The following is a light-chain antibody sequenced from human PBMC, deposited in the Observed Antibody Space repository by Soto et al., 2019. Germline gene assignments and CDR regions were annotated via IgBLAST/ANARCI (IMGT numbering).Light chain of an antibody. CDR1: TSNIGNNY. V-gene: IGLV1-51*01. J-gene: IGLJ2*01. CDR3: GTWDTSLSAVV. CDR2: DND. Sequence: QSVLTQPPSVSADPGQKVTISCSGSTSNIGNNYVSWYKQLPGTAPKLLIYDNDERPSGIPDRFSGSKSGTSATLGITGLQTGDEADYYCGTWDTSLSAVVFGGGTKVTVL.